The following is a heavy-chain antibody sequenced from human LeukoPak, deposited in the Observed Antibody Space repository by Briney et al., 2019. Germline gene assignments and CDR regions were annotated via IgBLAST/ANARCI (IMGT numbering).Heavy chain of an antibody. CDR3: SRAYFTGWLGINDY. J-gene: IGHJ4*02. V-gene: IGHV3-49*04. Sequence: GGSLRLSCTASGFTFGDYAVSWVRQAPGKGLEWVGFIRNKANGGTADYAASVKGRFTISRDDSKTIAYLQMNSLKTEDTAVYFCSRAYFTGWLGINDYWGQGVLVTVSS. CDR2: IRNKANGGTA. CDR1: GFTFGDYA. D-gene: IGHD6-19*01.